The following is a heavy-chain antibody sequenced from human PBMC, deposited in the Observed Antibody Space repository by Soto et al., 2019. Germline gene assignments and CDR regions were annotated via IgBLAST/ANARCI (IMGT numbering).Heavy chain of an antibody. CDR3: ARKITGSSWDFDY. D-gene: IGHD6-13*01. Sequence: GGSLRLSCAASGFTVRGNYMSWVRQAPGKGLEWVSVIYNDDSTYYTDSVKGRFTISRDKSKNTLYLQMNSLRAEDTAVYFGARKITGSSWDFDYWGQGTQVTVSS. CDR2: IYNDDST. CDR1: GFTVRGNY. V-gene: IGHV3-53*01. J-gene: IGHJ4*01.